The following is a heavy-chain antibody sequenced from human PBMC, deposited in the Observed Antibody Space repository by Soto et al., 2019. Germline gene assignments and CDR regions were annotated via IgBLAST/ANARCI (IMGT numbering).Heavy chain of an antibody. CDR3: ARARYDSSGYYPNWFDP. J-gene: IGHJ5*02. Sequence: SVTLSVTCTVAGGNVSSGGYYWSWIRQPPGKGLEWIGYIYYSGSTNYNPSLKSRVTISVDTSKNQFSLKLSSVTAADTAVYYCARARYDSSGYYPNWFDPWGQGTLVTVSS. CDR1: GGNVSSGGYY. CDR2: IYYSGST. D-gene: IGHD3-22*01. V-gene: IGHV4-61*08.